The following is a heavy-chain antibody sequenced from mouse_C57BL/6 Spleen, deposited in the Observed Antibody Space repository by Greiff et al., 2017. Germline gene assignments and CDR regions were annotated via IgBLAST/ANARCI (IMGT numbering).Heavy chain of an antibody. CDR2: ISGGGGNT. Sequence: EVKLMESGGGLVKPGGSLKLSCAASGFTFSSYTMSWVRQTPEKRLEWVATISGGGGNTYYPDSVKCRFTISRDNAKNTLYLQMSSLRSEDTALYYCARHGELGQSYFDYWGQGTTLTVSS. CDR1: GFTFSSYT. CDR3: ARHGELGQSYFDY. D-gene: IGHD4-1*01. V-gene: IGHV5-9*01. J-gene: IGHJ2*01.